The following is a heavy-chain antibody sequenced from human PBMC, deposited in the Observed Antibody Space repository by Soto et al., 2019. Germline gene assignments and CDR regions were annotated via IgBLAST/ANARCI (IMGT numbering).Heavy chain of an antibody. CDR3: ARGGTPIEY. D-gene: IGHD3-16*01. J-gene: IGHJ4*02. CDR2: ISAYNGNT. CDR1: GYTFTSYG. V-gene: IGHV1-18*01. Sequence: ASVKVSCKASGYTFTSYGISWVRQSRGQGLEWMGWISAYNGNTNYAQKLQGRVTLTTDTSTSTAYMELWSLGFADTAVYSCARGGTPIEYWGQGALVTSPQ.